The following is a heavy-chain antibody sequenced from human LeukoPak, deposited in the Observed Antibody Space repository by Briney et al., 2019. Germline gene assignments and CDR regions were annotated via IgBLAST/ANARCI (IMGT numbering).Heavy chain of an antibody. D-gene: IGHD1-26*01. CDR1: GFTFSSYS. CDR2: NSSSSSYI. CDR3: ARVEVGATGAFDI. V-gene: IGHV3-21*01. J-gene: IGHJ3*02. Sequence: GGSLSLSRAASGFTFSSYSMNWVPQAPGKGREWVSSNSSSSSYIYYADSVKGRFTISRDNAKNSLYLQMNSLRAEDTAVYYCARVEVGATGAFDIWGQGTMVTVSS.